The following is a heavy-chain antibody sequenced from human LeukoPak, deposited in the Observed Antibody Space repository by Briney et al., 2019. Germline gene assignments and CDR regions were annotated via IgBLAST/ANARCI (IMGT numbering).Heavy chain of an antibody. D-gene: IGHD3-22*01. Sequence: SETLSLTCAVYGGSFSGYYWSWIRQPPGKGLEWIGEINHSGSTNYNPSLKSRVTISVDTSKNHFSLKLSSVTAADTAVYYCARGLGESYYYDSSGYALFDYWGQGTLVTVSS. J-gene: IGHJ4*02. V-gene: IGHV4-34*01. CDR3: ARGLGESYYYDSSGYALFDY. CDR1: GGSFSGYY. CDR2: INHSGST.